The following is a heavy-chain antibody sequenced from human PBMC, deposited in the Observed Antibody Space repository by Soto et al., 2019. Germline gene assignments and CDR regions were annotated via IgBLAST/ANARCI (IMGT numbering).Heavy chain of an antibody. J-gene: IGHJ4*02. CDR2: IKSKTDGGTT. CDR1: GFTFSNAW. Sequence: PGGSLRLSCAASGFTFSNAWMNWVRQAPGKGLEWVGRIKSKTDGGTTDYAAPVKGRFTISRDDSKNTLYLQMNSLKTEDTAVYYCTTVPIPQMYYYDSSGYPPRGIFDYWGQGTLVTVSS. CDR3: TTVPIPQMYYYDSSGYPPRGIFDY. V-gene: IGHV3-15*07. D-gene: IGHD3-22*01.